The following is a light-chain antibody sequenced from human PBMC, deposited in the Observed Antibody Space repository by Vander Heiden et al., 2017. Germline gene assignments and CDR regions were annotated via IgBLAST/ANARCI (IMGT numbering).Light chain of an antibody. CDR1: QSVSSNY. Sequence: IVLTQSPGTLSLSPGERATLSCRASQSVSSNYLAWYQQKPGQAPRLLIYGASSRATGIPDRFSGSGSGTDFTLTISRLEPEDFAVYYCQQYGSSSYTFGQGTKLEIK. CDR3: QQYGSSSYT. J-gene: IGKJ2*01. V-gene: IGKV3-20*01. CDR2: GAS.